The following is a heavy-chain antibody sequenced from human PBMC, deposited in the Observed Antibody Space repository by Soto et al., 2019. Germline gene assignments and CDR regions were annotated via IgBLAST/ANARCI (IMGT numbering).Heavy chain of an antibody. J-gene: IGHJ4*02. Sequence: QVQLQESGPGLVKPSQTLSLTCTVSGGSVSSDGYYWSWIRQHPGKGLEWIGYIHYTGSTYYNPSLKRRVTITVDTSKNQFSLKLSSVTAADTAVYYCARGDTVTAGYFDFWGQGTLVTVSS. CDR1: GGSVSSDGYY. CDR3: ARGDTVTAGYFDF. D-gene: IGHD4-4*01. CDR2: IHYTGST. V-gene: IGHV4-31*03.